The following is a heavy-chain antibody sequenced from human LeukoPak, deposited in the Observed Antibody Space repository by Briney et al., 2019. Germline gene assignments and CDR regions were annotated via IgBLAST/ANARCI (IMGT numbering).Heavy chain of an antibody. CDR1: GFTFSDCA. J-gene: IGHJ4*02. D-gene: IGHD3-16*01. V-gene: IGHV3-48*04. Sequence: GGSLRLSCAASGFTFSDCALNWVRQAPGKGLEWISFVSISSGTIYYADSVNGRFRISRDNAKSSLDLEMNSLRAEDTAVYYCARAMSTFGGVRNYFDSWGQGTLVTVSS. CDR3: ARAMSTFGGVRNYFDS. CDR2: VSISSGTI.